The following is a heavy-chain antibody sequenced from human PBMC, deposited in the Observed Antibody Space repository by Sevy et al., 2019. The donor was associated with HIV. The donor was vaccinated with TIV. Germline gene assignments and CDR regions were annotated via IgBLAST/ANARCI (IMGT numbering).Heavy chain of an antibody. J-gene: IGHJ5*02. CDR3: AKDQGSGTMVRGANNWFDP. CDR2: ISGSGGGT. D-gene: IGHD3-10*01. CDR1: GFTFSSYA. V-gene: IGHV3-23*01. Sequence: GGSLRLSCAASGFTFSSYAMSWVRQAPGKGLEWVSAISGSGGGTYYADSVKGRFTISRDNSKNTLYLQMNSLRAEDTAVYYCAKDQGSGTMVRGANNWFDPWGQGTLVTVS.